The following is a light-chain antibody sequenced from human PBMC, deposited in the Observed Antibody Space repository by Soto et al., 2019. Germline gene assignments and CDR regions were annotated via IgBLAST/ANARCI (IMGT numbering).Light chain of an antibody. CDR1: QSISRW. CDR2: KAS. J-gene: IGKJ5*01. Sequence: DIQMTQSPSTLSAFVGERVTITCRASQSISRWLAWYQQKPGKAPKLMIYKASTLESGVPSRFSGSGSGTAFTLTISNLQTGDFATYYCQQYNSYSQISXGQGTRLEIK. CDR3: QQYNSYSQIS. V-gene: IGKV1-5*03.